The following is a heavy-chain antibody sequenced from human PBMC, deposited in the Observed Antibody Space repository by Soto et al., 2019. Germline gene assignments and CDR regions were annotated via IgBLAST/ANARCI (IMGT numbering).Heavy chain of an antibody. V-gene: IGHV3-30*03. J-gene: IGHJ4*02. Sequence: LRLSCAASGFTFSSYGMHWVRQAPGKGLEWVAVISYDGSNKYYADSVKGRFTISRDNAKNSLYLQMNSLRAEDTAVYYCARETHDYGDYVSSYYFDYWGQGTLVTVSS. D-gene: IGHD4-17*01. CDR2: ISYDGSNK. CDR3: ARETHDYGDYVSSYYFDY. CDR1: GFTFSSYG.